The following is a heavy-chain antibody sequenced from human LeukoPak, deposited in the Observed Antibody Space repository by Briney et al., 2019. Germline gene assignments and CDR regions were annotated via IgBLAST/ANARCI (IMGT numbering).Heavy chain of an antibody. D-gene: IGHD2-2*01. CDR1: GGSISSGDYY. Sequence: SETLSLTCTVSGGSISSGDYYWSWIRQPPGKGLEWIGYIYYSGSTYYNPSLKSRVTISVDTSKNQFSLKLSSVTAADTAVYYCARRYCSSPSCRATFNWFDPWGQGTLVTVSS. V-gene: IGHV4-30-4*01. J-gene: IGHJ5*02. CDR3: ARRYCSSPSCRATFNWFDP. CDR2: IYYSGST.